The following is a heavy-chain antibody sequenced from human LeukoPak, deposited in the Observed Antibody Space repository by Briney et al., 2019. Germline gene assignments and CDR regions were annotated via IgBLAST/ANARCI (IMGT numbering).Heavy chain of an antibody. V-gene: IGHV1-8*01. Sequence: ASVKVSCKASGYTFTRYDINWVRQAPGQGLEWMGWMNPNSGNTGYAQKFQGRVTMTTNTSISTAYMELSSLRSEDTAVYYCARREYGSGSYHLVYWGQGTLVTVSS. D-gene: IGHD3-10*01. CDR3: ARREYGSGSYHLVY. CDR2: MNPNSGNT. CDR1: GYTFTRYD. J-gene: IGHJ4*02.